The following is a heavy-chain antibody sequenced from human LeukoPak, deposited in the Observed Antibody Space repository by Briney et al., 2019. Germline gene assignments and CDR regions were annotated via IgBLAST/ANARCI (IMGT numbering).Heavy chain of an antibody. CDR3: ATTPPYSGSYYGAFDY. V-gene: IGHV1-8*01. D-gene: IGHD1-26*01. CDR2: MNPNSGNT. J-gene: IGHJ4*02. CDR1: GYTFTSYD. Sequence: ASVKVSCKASGYTFTSYDINWVRQATGQGLEWMGWMNPNSGNTGYAQKFQGRVTMTEDTSTDTAYMELSSLRSEDTAVYYCATTPPYSGSYYGAFDYWGQGTLVTVSS.